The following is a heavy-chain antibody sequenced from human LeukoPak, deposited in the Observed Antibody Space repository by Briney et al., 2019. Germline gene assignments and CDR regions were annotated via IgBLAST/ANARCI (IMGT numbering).Heavy chain of an antibody. V-gene: IGHV3-21*01. CDR2: ISSSSSYI. CDR1: GFTVSSYS. CDR3: ARGAGSRFLEWGSAFDI. Sequence: GGSLRLSCAASGFTVSSYSMTWVRQAPGKGLEWVSSISSSSSYIYYADSVKGRFTISRDNAKNSLYLQMNSLRAEDTAVYYCARGAGSRFLEWGSAFDIWGQGTMVTVSS. D-gene: IGHD3-3*01. J-gene: IGHJ3*02.